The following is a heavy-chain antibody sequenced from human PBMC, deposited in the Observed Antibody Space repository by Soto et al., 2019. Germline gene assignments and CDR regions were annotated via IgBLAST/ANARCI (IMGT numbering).Heavy chain of an antibody. V-gene: IGHV3-30*18. CDR1: GFTFSSYG. CDR2: ISYDGSNK. Sequence: GGSRRLSCAASGFTFSSYGMHWVRQAPGKGLEWVAVISYDGSNKYYADSVKGRFTISRDNSKNTLYLQMNSVRAEDTAVYYCAKDRAGHYYYYYYGMDVWGQGTTVTVSS. CDR3: AKDRAGHYYYYYYGMDV. D-gene: IGHD6-13*01. J-gene: IGHJ6*02.